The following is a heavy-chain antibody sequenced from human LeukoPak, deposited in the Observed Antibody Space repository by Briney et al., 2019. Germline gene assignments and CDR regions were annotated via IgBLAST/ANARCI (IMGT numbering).Heavy chain of an antibody. CDR1: GGSISSSSYY. Sequence: SETLSLTCTVSGGSISSSSYYWGWIRQLPGKGLGWIGSIYYSGSTYYNPSLKSRVTISVDTSKNQFSLKLSSVTAADTAVYYCARVTNDYGGEYYFDYWGQGTLVTVSS. CDR3: ARVTNDYGGEYYFDY. CDR2: IYYSGST. D-gene: IGHD4-23*01. V-gene: IGHV4-39*07. J-gene: IGHJ4*02.